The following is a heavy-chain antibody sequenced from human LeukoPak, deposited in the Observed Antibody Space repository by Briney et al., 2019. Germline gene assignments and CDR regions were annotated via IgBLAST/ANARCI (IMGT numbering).Heavy chain of an antibody. D-gene: IGHD6-19*01. J-gene: IGHJ4*02. CDR1: GFTFSSYG. CDR2: IWYDGSNT. Sequence: PGGSLSLSCAASGFTFSSYGMHWVRQAPGKGLEWVAVIWYDGSNTYYADSVKGRFTISRDNSKDTLFLQLNSLRAEDTAVYYCASQGPEGTSGWYWGQGTLVTVSS. CDR3: ASQGPEGTSGWY. V-gene: IGHV3-33*01.